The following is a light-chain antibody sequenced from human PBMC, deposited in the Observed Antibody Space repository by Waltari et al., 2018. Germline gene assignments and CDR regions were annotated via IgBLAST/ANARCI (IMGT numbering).Light chain of an antibody. CDR2: KDS. Sequence: SDDLTQPPSVSVSPGQTARITRPGDALPKRYAYWNQQKPGQAPVLIIFKDSERPSGIPERFSGSSSGKMGTLTISGVQAEDEADYYCQSVDSTGSYVVFGGGTKLTVL. V-gene: IGLV3-25*03. CDR3: QSVDSTGSYVV. CDR1: ALPKRY. J-gene: IGLJ2*01.